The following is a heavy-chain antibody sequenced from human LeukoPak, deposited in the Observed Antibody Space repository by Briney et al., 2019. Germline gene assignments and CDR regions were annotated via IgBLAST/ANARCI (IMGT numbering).Heavy chain of an antibody. J-gene: IGHJ4*02. Sequence: ASVKVSRKASGYTFTGYYMHWVRQAPGQGLEWMGRINPNSGGTNYAQKFQGRVTMTRDTSISTAYMELSRLRSDDTAMYYCAKEYCSSTSCYGDYWGQGTLVTVSS. V-gene: IGHV1-2*06. CDR3: AKEYCSSTSCYGDY. CDR2: INPNSGGT. CDR1: GYTFTGYY. D-gene: IGHD2-2*01.